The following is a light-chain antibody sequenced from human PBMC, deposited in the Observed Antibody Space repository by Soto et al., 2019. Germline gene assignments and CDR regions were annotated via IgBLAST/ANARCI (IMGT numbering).Light chain of an antibody. CDR1: QSVSSN. CDR3: QRHGAT. CDR2: GAS. V-gene: IGKV3D-15*01. J-gene: IGKJ1*01. Sequence: EIVTTQSPATLSVSPGERATLSCRASQSVSSNLAWYQQKPGQAPRLLIYGASSRATGIPDRFSGSGSGTDFTLTISGLEPEDSAAYYCQRHGATFGQGTKVDIK.